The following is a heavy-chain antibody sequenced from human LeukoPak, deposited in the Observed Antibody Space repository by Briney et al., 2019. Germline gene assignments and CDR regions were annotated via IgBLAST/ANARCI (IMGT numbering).Heavy chain of an antibody. CDR2: IDWDDDK. Sequence: SGPTLVNPTQTLTLTCTFSGFSLSTSGMCVSWIRQPPGKALEWLARIDWDDDKYYSTSLKTRLTISKDTSKNQVVLTMTNMDPVDTATYYCARDMITFGGVIHPSFDYWGQGTLATVSS. CDR1: GFSLSTSGMC. CDR3: ARDMITFGGVIHPSFDY. D-gene: IGHD3-16*02. J-gene: IGHJ4*02. V-gene: IGHV2-70*11.